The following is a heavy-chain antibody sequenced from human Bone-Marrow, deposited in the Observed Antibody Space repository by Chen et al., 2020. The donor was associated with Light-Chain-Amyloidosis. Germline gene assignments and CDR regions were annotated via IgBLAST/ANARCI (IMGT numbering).Heavy chain of an antibody. CDR3: ASWLQNAFEL. CDR2: LYNSGTI. D-gene: IGHD5-12*01. Sequence: EVQVAETGGGLFRPGGSLRLSCIALGFFVNAGYFSWVRQAPGKGLEWVSVLYNSGTIYYADSVRRRFTIAGDRSKNMVHLQINSLRVEDTATYYWASWLQNAFELWGQGTPVTVSS. V-gene: IGHV3-53*02. CDR1: GFFVNAGY. J-gene: IGHJ4*02.